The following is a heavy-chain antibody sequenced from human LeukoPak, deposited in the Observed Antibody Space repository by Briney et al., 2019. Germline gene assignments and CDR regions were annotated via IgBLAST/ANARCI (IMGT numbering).Heavy chain of an antibody. CDR1: GFSFSSFG. Sequence: PGGSLRLSCAASGFSFSSFGVSWVRQAPGRGLQWVSSISGDGRDTFYADSVEGRFTVSRDNSKTTMFLQMNSLRGEDTALYYCARGARLQPMGEFWGQGTLVTVSS. CDR3: ARGARLQPMGEF. CDR2: ISGDGRDT. D-gene: IGHD4-11*01. J-gene: IGHJ4*02. V-gene: IGHV3-23*01.